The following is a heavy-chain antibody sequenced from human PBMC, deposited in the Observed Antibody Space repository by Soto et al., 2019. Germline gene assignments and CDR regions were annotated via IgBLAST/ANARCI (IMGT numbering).Heavy chain of an antibody. CDR2: INRSRST. D-gene: IGHD3-9*01. CDR1: GGPISGYY. J-gene: IGHJ4*02. CDR3: ARGWVGTGSHYFRF. V-gene: IGHV4-34*01. Sequence: PSETLSLTCTVSGGPISGYYLSWIRQPPGKGLEWIGEINRSRSTNHNPSLKSRVTISVDTSKNQFSLKLNSVTAADTAVYYCARGWVGTGSHYFRFWGQGTLVTVSS.